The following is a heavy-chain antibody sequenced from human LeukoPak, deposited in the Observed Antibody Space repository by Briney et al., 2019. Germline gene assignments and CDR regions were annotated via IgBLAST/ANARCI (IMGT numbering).Heavy chain of an antibody. Sequence: PGGSLRLSCAASGFTFSSYAMSWVRQAPGKGLEWVSAISGSGGSTYYADSVKGRFTISRDKSKNTLYLQMNSLRAEDTAVYYCAGRELEPLYLGDYWGQGTLVTVSS. CDR3: AGRELEPLYLGDY. CDR2: ISGSGGST. V-gene: IGHV3-23*01. J-gene: IGHJ4*02. D-gene: IGHD1-1*01. CDR1: GFTFSSYA.